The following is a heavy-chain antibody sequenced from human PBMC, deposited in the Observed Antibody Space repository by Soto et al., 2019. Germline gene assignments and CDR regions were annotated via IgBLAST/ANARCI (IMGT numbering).Heavy chain of an antibody. V-gene: IGHV4-31*03. CDR3: ARHCCGSYYYYFDY. CDR2: IYNSGTT. J-gene: IGHJ4*02. D-gene: IGHD1-26*01. CDR1: GGSITRGGYY. Sequence: PSETLSLTCTVSGGSITRGGYYWSWIRQHPGKGLEWIGYIYNSGTTYYNPSLKSRVTISVDTSKNQFSLKLTSVTAADTAVYYCARHCCGSYYYYFDYWGQGTLVTVSS.